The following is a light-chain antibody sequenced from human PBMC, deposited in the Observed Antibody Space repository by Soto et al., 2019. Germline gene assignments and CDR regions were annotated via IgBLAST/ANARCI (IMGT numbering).Light chain of an antibody. V-gene: IGKV1-5*03. CDR2: KAS. J-gene: IGKJ4*01. CDR3: QQYLTYSALS. Sequence: DVQMTQSPSSLTTSVGDTVTTTCRASKSITIWEDWYQQKTRKATTLLIYKASTVESGVPSRFSGRGSGTDFALTISSLQPDDVATYYCQQYLTYSALSFGGGTKVDTK. CDR1: KSITIW.